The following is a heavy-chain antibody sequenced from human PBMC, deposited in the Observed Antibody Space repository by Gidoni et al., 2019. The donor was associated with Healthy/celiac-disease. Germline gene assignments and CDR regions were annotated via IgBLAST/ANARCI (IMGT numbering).Heavy chain of an antibody. Sequence: QVQLQLWGAGLLKPSEPLSLTCAVYGGSFSGYYLSWTRQPPGKGLEWIGEINHSGSTNYNPSLKSRVTISVDTSKNQFSLKLSSVTAADTAVYYCARAGLEWEPKGYGMDVWGQGTTVTVSS. V-gene: IGHV4-34*01. CDR1: GGSFSGYY. CDR3: ARAGLEWEPKGYGMDV. D-gene: IGHD1-26*01. CDR2: INHSGST. J-gene: IGHJ6*02.